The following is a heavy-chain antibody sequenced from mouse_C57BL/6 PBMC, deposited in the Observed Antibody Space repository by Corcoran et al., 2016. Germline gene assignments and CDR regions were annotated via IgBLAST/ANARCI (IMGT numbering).Heavy chain of an antibody. CDR3: ARREVGPWDYSWFAY. J-gene: IGHJ3*01. V-gene: IGHV1-26*01. CDR2: INPNNGGT. CDR1: GYTFTDYY. D-gene: IGHD1-1*01. Sequence: EVQLQQSGPELVKPGASVKISCKASGYTFTDYYMNWVKQSHGKSLEWIGDINPNNGGTSYNQKFKGKATLTVDKSSSTAYMELRSLTSEDSAVYYCARREVGPWDYSWFAYWGQGTLVTVSA.